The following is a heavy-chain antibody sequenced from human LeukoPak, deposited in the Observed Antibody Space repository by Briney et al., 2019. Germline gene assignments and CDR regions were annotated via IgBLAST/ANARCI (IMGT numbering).Heavy chain of an antibody. CDR2: IYTSGST. D-gene: IGHD3-10*01. Sequence: SETLSLTCTVSGGSISSYCWSWIRQPAGKGLEGIGRIYTSGSTNYNPSLKSRVTMSVDTSKNQFSLKLSSVTAADTAVYYCAITMVRGKGNWFDPWGQGTLVTVSS. V-gene: IGHV4-4*07. J-gene: IGHJ5*02. CDR1: GGSISSYC. CDR3: AITMVRGKGNWFDP.